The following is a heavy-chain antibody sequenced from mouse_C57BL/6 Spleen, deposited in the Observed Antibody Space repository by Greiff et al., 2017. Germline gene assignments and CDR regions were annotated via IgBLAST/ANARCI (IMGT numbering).Heavy chain of an antibody. V-gene: IGHV5-17*01. J-gene: IGHJ3*01. CDR3: ARPHYYGSSYGAY. CDR2: ISSGSSTI. D-gene: IGHD1-1*01. CDR1: GFTFSDYG. Sequence: DVHLVESGGGLVKPGGSLKLSCAASGFTFSDYGMHWVRQAPEKGLEWVAYISSGSSTIYYADTVKGRFTISRDNAKNTLFLQLTSLRSEDTAMYYCARPHYYGSSYGAYWGQGTLVTVSA.